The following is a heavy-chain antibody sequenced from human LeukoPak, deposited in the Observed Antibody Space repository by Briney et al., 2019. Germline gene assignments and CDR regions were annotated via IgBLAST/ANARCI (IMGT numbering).Heavy chain of an antibody. CDR1: GLSFRSNA. J-gene: IGHJ5*01. Sequence: QPGKSLRLSCAASGLSFRSNAMHWVRQAPGKGLEWVAVISYDGNNQFYVDSVMGRFTISRDNSKSTLSLQMNSLRAEDTAVYYCAGGRTWVTDSWGLGTLVTVSS. CDR2: ISYDGNNQ. CDR3: AGGRTWVTDS. D-gene: IGHD2-21*02. V-gene: IGHV3-30*03.